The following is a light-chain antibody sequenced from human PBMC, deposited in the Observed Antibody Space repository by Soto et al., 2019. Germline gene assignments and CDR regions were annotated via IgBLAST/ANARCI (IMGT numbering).Light chain of an antibody. V-gene: IGKV1-5*01. Sequence: DIQMTQSPSTLSAPVGDRVTITCRASQSITNWVAWYQQKPGKAPKLLIYDASNLESGVPSRFSGGGSGTDFTLTVSSLQPDDFATYYCQQYNNYSPTFGQGTKVEV. CDR1: QSITNW. J-gene: IGKJ1*01. CDR3: QQYNNYSPT. CDR2: DAS.